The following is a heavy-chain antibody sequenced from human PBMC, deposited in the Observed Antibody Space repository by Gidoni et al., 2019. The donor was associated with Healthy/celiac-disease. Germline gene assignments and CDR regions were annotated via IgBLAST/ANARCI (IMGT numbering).Heavy chain of an antibody. V-gene: IGHV3-11*01. Sequence: VSYISSSGSTIYYADSVKGRFTISRDNAKNSLYLQMNSLRAEDTAVYYCAVPYGDYVGGMDVWGQGTTVTVSS. CDR3: AVPYGDYVGGMDV. CDR2: ISSSGSTI. D-gene: IGHD4-17*01. J-gene: IGHJ6*02.